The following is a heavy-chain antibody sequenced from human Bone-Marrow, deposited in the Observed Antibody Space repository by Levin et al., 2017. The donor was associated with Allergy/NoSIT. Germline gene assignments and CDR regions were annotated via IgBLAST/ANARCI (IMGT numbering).Heavy chain of an antibody. V-gene: IGHV3-74*01. J-gene: IGHJ4*02. CDR1: GFTFSNNW. Sequence: SCVGSGFTFSNNWLHWVRQAPGKGLLWVSRISGDGSRISYVDSVEGRFTISRDNAKNIVYLQMNSLSLEDTAVYYCARDRGSGEFDYWGQGTLVTVSS. CDR3: ARDRGSGEFDY. CDR2: ISGDGSRI. D-gene: IGHD3-10*01.